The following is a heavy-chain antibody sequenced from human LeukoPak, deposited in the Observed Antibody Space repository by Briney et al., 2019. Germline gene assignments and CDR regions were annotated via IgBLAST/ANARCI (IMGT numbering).Heavy chain of an antibody. J-gene: IGHJ4*02. CDR1: GFTFSSYA. CDR3: AKVISGNYYDSSGYYSD. CDR2: ISGSGGST. V-gene: IGHV3-23*01. D-gene: IGHD3-22*01. Sequence: GGSLRLSCAASGFTFSSYAMSWVRQAPGKGLEWVSAISGSGGSTYYADSVKGRFTISRDNSKNTLYLQMNSLRAEDTALYYCAKVISGNYYDSSGYYSDWGQGTLVTVSS.